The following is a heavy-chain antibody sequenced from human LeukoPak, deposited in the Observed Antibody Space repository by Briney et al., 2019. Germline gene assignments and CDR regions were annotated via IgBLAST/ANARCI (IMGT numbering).Heavy chain of an antibody. D-gene: IGHD5-12*01. J-gene: IGHJ4*02. Sequence: SETLSLTCAVSGGSISSSNWWSWVRQPPGKGLEWIGEIYHSGSTNYNPSLKSRVTISVDKSKNQFSLKLSSVTAADTAVYYCARLPSRRSGYEDRVVDYWGQGTLVTVSS. CDR2: IYHSGST. CDR1: GGSISSSNW. CDR3: ARLPSRRSGYEDRVVDY. V-gene: IGHV4-4*02.